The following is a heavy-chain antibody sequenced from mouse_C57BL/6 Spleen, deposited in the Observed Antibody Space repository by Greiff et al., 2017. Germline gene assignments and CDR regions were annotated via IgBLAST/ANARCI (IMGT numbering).Heavy chain of an antibody. CDR2: ISGGGGNT. CDR1: GFTFSSYT. CDR3: ARQIGYYYGSSYAMDY. V-gene: IGHV5-9*01. Sequence: EVMLVESGGGLVKPGGSLKLSCAASGFTFSSYTMSWVRPTPEKRLEWVATISGGGGNTYYPDSVKGRFTISRDNAENTLYLQMSSLRSEDTALYYCARQIGYYYGSSYAMDYWGQGTSVTVSS. D-gene: IGHD1-1*01. J-gene: IGHJ4*01.